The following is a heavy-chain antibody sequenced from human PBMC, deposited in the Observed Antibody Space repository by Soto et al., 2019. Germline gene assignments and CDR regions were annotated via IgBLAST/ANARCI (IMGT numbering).Heavy chain of an antibody. CDR2: ISFTGDT. V-gene: IGHV4-61*08. D-gene: IGHD3-10*01. J-gene: IGHJ4*02. Sequence: QVQLQESGPGLVKPSETLSLTCTVFGGSVSSGAYYWTWIRQAPGKGLEWIGYISFTGDTTYNPSLRGRVAIAVDTSKNQFSRRLRSATAADTALYYCSRGGHYYKSMIGGQETLVTVSP. CDR1: GGSVSSGAYY. CDR3: SRGGHYYKSMI.